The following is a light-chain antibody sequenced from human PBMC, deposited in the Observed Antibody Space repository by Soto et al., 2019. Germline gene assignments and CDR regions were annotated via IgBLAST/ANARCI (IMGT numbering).Light chain of an antibody. CDR1: NGYNTYS. CDR3: QTWGTGIVI. Sequence: QLVLTQSPSASASLGASVKLTCTLSNGYNTYSIAWHHRQPERGPRFLMKLNSDGSHTKGDGIPDRFSGSSSGPERYLTISSLQSEDEADYYCQTWGTGIVIFGGGTKLTVL. J-gene: IGLJ2*01. CDR2: LNSDGSH. V-gene: IGLV4-69*01.